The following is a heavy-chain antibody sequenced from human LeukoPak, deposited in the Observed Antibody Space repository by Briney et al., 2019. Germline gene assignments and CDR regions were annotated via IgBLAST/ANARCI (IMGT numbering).Heavy chain of an antibody. Sequence: SQTLSLTCTVSGASISSGGYYWRWIREHPGKGLGWIGYIYYSGSTYYNPGLKNRVNISVGTSKNQFSPNLSSVTAADTAVYYGATAVRYGSGSYILYYYYFDYWGQGTLVTVSS. CDR3: ATAVRYGSGSYILYYYYFDY. J-gene: IGHJ4*02. V-gene: IGHV4-31*03. D-gene: IGHD3-10*01. CDR2: IYYSGST. CDR1: GASISSGGYY.